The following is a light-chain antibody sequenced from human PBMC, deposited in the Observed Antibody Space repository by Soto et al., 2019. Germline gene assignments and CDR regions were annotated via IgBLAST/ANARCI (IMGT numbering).Light chain of an antibody. J-gene: IGKJ1*01. CDR3: EPYNSHPWT. V-gene: IGKV1-5*03. CDR1: QSIDIW. Sequence: EIQGTQSPFTVSASVGDRFTISCRASQSIDIWLAWYQQKPGKAPKLLIYKASSLESGVPSRFSGSGSGTEFTLTISRLQPDDFATHYCEPYNSHPWTFGQGTKVDI. CDR2: KAS.